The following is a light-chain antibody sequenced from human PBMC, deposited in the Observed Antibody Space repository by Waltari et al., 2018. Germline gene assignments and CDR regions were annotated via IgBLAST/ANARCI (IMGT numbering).Light chain of an antibody. Sequence: QSVLPQPPSASGTPGQRVTISCSGSNSNIGTNTVNWYQQPPGTGTNLLRYKRNPGPAGVRDRFAGSRLGTWASLAISGLQSEDEAAYYCARWEDGLNKVFCGGTKLTDL. CDR1: NSNIGTNT. V-gene: IGLV1-44*01. CDR3: ARWEDGLNKV. J-gene: IGLJ3*02. CDR2: KRN.